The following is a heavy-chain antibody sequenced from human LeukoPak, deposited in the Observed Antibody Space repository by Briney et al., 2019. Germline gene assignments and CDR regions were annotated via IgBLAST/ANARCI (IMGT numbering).Heavy chain of an antibody. CDR2: IDPSDSYN. CDR1: GYNFINYW. Sequence: GESLKISCKGSGYNFINYWISWVRPMPGKALEWMGTIDPSDSYNNYSPSFQGHATISADKSISTAYLQWSSLKASDTAMYYCARAYSRSRFDYWGQGTLVTVSS. J-gene: IGHJ4*02. CDR3: ARAYSRSRFDY. V-gene: IGHV5-10-1*01. D-gene: IGHD6-6*01.